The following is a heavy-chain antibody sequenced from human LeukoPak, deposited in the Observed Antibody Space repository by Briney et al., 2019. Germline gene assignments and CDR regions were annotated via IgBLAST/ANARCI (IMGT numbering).Heavy chain of an antibody. V-gene: IGHV3-7*01. J-gene: IGHJ4*02. Sequence: GGSLRLSCAASGFTVSSYWMSWVRQARGKGLEWVANIKQDGSEKYYVDSVKGRFTISRDNAKNSLYLQMNSLRAEDTAVYYCAKERYTAMGTFDYWGQGTLVTVSS. CDR1: GFTVSSYW. D-gene: IGHD5-18*01. CDR2: IKQDGSEK. CDR3: AKERYTAMGTFDY.